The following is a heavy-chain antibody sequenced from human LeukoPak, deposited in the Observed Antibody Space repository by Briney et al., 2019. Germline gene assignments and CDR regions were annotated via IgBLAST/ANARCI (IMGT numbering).Heavy chain of an antibody. CDR3: ARDRWQGSSGLFDY. J-gene: IGHJ4*02. CDR2: INTNAGNP. CDR1: GYTFTGYY. V-gene: IGHV7-4-1*02. Sequence: EASVKVSCKASGYTFTGYYMHWVRQAPGQGLEWMGWINTNAGNPTYAQGFTGRFVFSLDTSVSTAYLQISSLKAEDTAVYYCARDRWQGSSGLFDYWGQGTLVTVSS. D-gene: IGHD3-22*01.